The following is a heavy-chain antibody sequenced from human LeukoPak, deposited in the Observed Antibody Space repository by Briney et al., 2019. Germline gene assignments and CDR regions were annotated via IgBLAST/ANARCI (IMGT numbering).Heavy chain of an antibody. CDR3: ARHGRDSSGYYESGY. V-gene: IGHV5-51*01. CDR2: IFPGGSDT. Sequence: GESLKISCKGSGYSFTSYWIGWVRQMPGKGLEWMGIIFPGGSDTRYSPSFQGQVIISADKSSSTAYLQWSSLKASDTAMYYCARHGRDSSGYYESGYWGQGTLVTVSS. D-gene: IGHD3-22*01. J-gene: IGHJ4*02. CDR1: GYSFTSYW.